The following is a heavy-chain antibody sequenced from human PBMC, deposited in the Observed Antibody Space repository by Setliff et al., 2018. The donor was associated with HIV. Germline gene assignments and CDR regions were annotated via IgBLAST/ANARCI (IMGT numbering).Heavy chain of an antibody. Sequence: ASVKVSCKASGYTFTSYDIYWVRQATGQGLEWMGWMNPNGGNTGYAQKFQGRVTMTRNTSINTTYMELSRLRSEDTAVYYCARGADYLGIPSYYYYYMDVWGKGTTVTVSS. D-gene: IGHD7-27*01. CDR2: MNPNGGNT. J-gene: IGHJ6*03. V-gene: IGHV1-8*01. CDR1: GYTFTSYD. CDR3: ARGADYLGIPSYYYYYMDV.